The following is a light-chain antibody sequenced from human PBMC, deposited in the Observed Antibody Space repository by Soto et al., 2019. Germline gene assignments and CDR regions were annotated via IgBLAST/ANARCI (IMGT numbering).Light chain of an antibody. J-gene: IGKJ1*01. CDR3: HQYSTYWT. Sequence: DIQMTQSPSTLSASVGDRVTITFRTSQSVGTWLAWYQQKPGQAPKLLIFDASNLESGVPSRFSGSGSGTEFTLTISSLQPDDSATYFCHQYSTYWTFGQGTKVDIK. V-gene: IGKV1-5*01. CDR1: QSVGTW. CDR2: DAS.